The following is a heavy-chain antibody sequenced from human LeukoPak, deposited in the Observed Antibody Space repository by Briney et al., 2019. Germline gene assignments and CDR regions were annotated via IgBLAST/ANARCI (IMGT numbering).Heavy chain of an antibody. CDR2: INPNSGVT. Sequence: GASVKVSCKASGHTFTGYYMHWVRQAPAQGLVWLGWINPNSGVTNYAQKFQGRITMTRDTSITTVYMELSSLTSDDTAVYYCGSGQWLVGVFYWGQGTLVTVSS. CDR3: GSGQWLVGVFY. D-gene: IGHD6-19*01. V-gene: IGHV1-2*02. CDR1: GHTFTGYY. J-gene: IGHJ4*02.